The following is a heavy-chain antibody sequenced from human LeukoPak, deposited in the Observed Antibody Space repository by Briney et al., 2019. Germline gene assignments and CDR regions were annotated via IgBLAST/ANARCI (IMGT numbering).Heavy chain of an antibody. J-gene: IGHJ4*02. CDR1: AFSTTTDGVG. CDR2: ILLDGDR. V-gene: IGHV2-5*02. D-gene: IGHD2-15*01. CDR3: AHSLRRPSCSGGNCYYFDY. Sequence: SGPTLVNPTQTLPLTCTVTAFSTTTDGVGVGWIRQAPGKAPGWPAIILLDGDRRYNSSLRSRLTITSDNSRNQVVLIMTNMDPVDTATYFCAHSLRRPSCSGGNCYYFDYWGQGTLVTVSS.